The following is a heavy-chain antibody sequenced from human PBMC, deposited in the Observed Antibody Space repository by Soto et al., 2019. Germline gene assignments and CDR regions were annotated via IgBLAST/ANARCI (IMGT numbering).Heavy chain of an antibody. CDR3: ARERGGPSSGWVFNY. J-gene: IGHJ4*02. D-gene: IGHD6-19*01. V-gene: IGHV1-2*04. CDR2: INPNSGGT. Sequence: ASVKVSCKASGYTFTGYYMHWVRQAPGQGLEWMGWINPNSGGTNYAQKFQGWVTMTRDTSISTAYMELSRLRSDDTAVYYCARERGGPSSGWVFNYWGQGTLVTVSS. CDR1: GYTFTGYY.